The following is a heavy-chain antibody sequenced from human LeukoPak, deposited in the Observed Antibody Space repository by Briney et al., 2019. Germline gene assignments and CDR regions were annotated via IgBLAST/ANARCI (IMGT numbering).Heavy chain of an antibody. CDR3: ELGYCSSTSCSYDAFDI. J-gene: IGHJ3*02. CDR1: GYTFTNYA. V-gene: IGHV1-8*02. CDR2: MNPNSGNT. Sequence: ASVKVSCKASGYTFTNYAISWVRQATGQGLEWMGWMNPNSGNTGYAQKFQGRVTMSRNTSISTAYMELSSLRSEDTAMYYCELGYCSSTSCSYDAFDIWGQGTMVTVSS. D-gene: IGHD2-2*01.